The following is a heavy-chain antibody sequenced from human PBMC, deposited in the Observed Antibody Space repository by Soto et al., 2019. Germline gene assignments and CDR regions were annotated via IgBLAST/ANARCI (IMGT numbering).Heavy chain of an antibody. CDR1: GFSLSTSGVG. CDR2: IYWDDDK. CDR3: AHRRSCSGGRCYSVYFQH. D-gene: IGHD2-15*01. Sequence: QITLKEYGPPLVKPTQTLTLTCTFSGFSLSTSGVGVGWIRQPPGKALEWLALIYWDDDKRYSPSLKSRLTITKDTSKNQVVLTMTNMDPVDTATYYCAHRRSCSGGRCYSVYFQHWGQGTLVTVSS. V-gene: IGHV2-5*02. J-gene: IGHJ1*01.